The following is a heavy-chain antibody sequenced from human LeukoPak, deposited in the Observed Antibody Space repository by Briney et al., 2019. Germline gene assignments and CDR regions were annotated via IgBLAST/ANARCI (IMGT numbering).Heavy chain of an antibody. V-gene: IGHV1-69*04. CDR2: IIPILGIA. CDR3: ARDLYSGSSGAFDI. D-gene: IGHD1-26*01. Sequence: GASVKVSCKASGGTFSSYAISWVRQAPGQGLEWMGRIIPILGIANYAQKFQGRVTITADKSTSTAYMELSSLRSEDTAVYYCARDLYSGSSGAFDIWGQGTMATVSS. CDR1: GGTFSSYA. J-gene: IGHJ3*02.